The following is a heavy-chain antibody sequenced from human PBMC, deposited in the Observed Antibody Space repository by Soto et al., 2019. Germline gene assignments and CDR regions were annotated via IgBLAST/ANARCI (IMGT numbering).Heavy chain of an antibody. CDR2: VIPIFGTA. D-gene: IGHD6-13*01. V-gene: IGHV1-69*13. Sequence: GASVKVSCKASGGTFSSYAISWVRQAPGQGLEWMGGVIPIFGTANYAQKFQGRVTITADESTSTAYMELSSLRSEDTAVYYCARGVSAGTDYWGQGTLVTVSS. CDR1: GGTFSSYA. CDR3: ARGVSAGTDY. J-gene: IGHJ4*02.